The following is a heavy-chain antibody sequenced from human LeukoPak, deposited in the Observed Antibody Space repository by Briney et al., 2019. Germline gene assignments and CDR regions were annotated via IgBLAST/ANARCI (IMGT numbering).Heavy chain of an antibody. CDR2: INPNSGGT. CDR1: GYTYTGYY. D-gene: IGHD2-21*01. J-gene: IGHJ3*02. V-gene: IGHV1-2*02. CDR3: ARGRGAYCGGDCYSLDASDI. Sequence: ASLKVYCKAYGYTYTGYYMHWVRQAPGQGRERMDWINPNSGGTNYAQKFQGRGTMTRDTSISTAYMELSRLRSDDTAVYYCARGRGAYCGGDCYSLDASDIWGQGTMVTVSS.